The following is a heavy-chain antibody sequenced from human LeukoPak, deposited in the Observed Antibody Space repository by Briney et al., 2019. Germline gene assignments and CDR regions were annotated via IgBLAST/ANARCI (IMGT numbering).Heavy chain of an antibody. CDR3: ARGLGYSPLSAFDY. D-gene: IGHD5-24*01. CDR2: INHSGST. Sequence: PSETLSLTCAVYGGSFSGYYWSWIRQPPGKGLEWIGEINHSGSTNYNPSLKSRVTISVDTSKNQFFLKLSSVTAADTAVYYCARGLGYSPLSAFDYWGQGTLVTVSS. CDR1: GGSFSGYY. V-gene: IGHV4-34*01. J-gene: IGHJ4*02.